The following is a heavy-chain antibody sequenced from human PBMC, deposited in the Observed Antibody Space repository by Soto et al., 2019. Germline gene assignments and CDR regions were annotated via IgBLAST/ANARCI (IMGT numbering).Heavy chain of an antibody. J-gene: IGHJ5*02. CDR3: TKEHSNYPDNWFDP. D-gene: IGHD4-4*01. CDR1: GFSFSNYA. Sequence: EVQLLVSEGGSVQPGGSLRLSCAASGFSFSNYAMSWVRQAPGTGLEWVSAIDSGGGSTYYAASVKGRFSISRDNSMNTLYLQMNSLRAEDTAIYYCTKEHSNYPDNWFDPWGQGTLVTVSS. V-gene: IGHV3-23*01. CDR2: IDSGGGST.